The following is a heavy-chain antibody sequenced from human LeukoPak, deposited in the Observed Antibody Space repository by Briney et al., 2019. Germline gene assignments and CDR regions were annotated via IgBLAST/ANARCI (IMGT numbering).Heavy chain of an antibody. CDR3: AGVVVVAATPRGWFDP. J-gene: IGHJ5*02. D-gene: IGHD2-15*01. CDR2: IIPIFGTA. Sequence: SVKVSCKASGYTFTSYDINWVRQATGQGLEWMGGIIPIFGTANYAQKFQGRVTIAADESTSTAYMELSSLRSEDTAVYYCAGVVVVAATPRGWFDPWGQGTLVTVSS. V-gene: IGHV1-69*13. CDR1: GYTFTSYD.